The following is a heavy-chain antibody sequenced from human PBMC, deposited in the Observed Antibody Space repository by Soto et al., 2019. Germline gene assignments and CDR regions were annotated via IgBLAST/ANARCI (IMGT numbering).Heavy chain of an antibody. V-gene: IGHV4-59*08. J-gene: IGHJ4*02. CDR1: GGSISSYY. CDR3: ARHNYGSGSTYLDY. CDR2: IYYSGST. Sequence: QVQLQESGPGLVKPSETLSLTCTVSGGSISSYYWSWIRQPPGKGLEWIGYIYYSGSTNYNPPLKRRVTISVDTTKNQLSLKLNSMTAADTAVYYCARHNYGSGSTYLDYWGQGTLVTVSS. D-gene: IGHD3-10*01.